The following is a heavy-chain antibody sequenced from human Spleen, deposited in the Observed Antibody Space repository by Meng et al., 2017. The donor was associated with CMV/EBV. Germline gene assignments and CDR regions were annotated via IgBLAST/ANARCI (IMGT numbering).Heavy chain of an antibody. CDR3: ARDSSYTSSWFH. D-gene: IGHD6-13*01. CDR1: GYTFTGYY. Sequence: ASVKVSCKASGYTFTGYYMHWVRQAPGQGLEWMGWINPNSGGTNYAQKFQGRVTMTRDTSISTAYMELSRLRSDDTAVYYCARDSSYTSSWFHWGQGTLVTVPS. J-gene: IGHJ4*02. V-gene: IGHV1-2*02. CDR2: INPNSGGT.